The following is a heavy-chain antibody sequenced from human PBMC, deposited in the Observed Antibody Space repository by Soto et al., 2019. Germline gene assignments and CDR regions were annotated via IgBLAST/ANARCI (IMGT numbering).Heavy chain of an antibody. Sequence: EVQLVESGGGLVKPGGSPRLSCAAYGFTFSSYSMNWVRQAPGKGLEWVSSISSSSSYIYYADSVKGRFTISRDNAKNSLYLQMNSLRAEDTAVYYCARVGGQLVPGFDYWGQGTLVTVSS. V-gene: IGHV3-21*01. J-gene: IGHJ4*02. D-gene: IGHD6-6*01. CDR3: ARVGGQLVPGFDY. CDR2: ISSSSSYI. CDR1: GFTFSSYS.